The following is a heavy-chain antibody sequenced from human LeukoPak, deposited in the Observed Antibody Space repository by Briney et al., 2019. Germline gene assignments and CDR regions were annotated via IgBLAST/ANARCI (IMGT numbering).Heavy chain of an antibody. D-gene: IGHD3-22*01. Sequence: GGSLKLSCAASGFTFSGSAMHWVRQASGKGLEWVGRIRSKANSYATAYAASVKGRFTISRDDSKNTAYLQMNSLKTEDTAVYYCTTMIDPASWGQGTLVTVSS. CDR2: IRSKANSYAT. V-gene: IGHV3-73*01. J-gene: IGHJ5*02. CDR3: TTMIDPAS. CDR1: GFTFSGSA.